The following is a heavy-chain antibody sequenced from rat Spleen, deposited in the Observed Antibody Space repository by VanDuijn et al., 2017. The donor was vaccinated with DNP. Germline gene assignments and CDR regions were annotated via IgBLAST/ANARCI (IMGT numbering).Heavy chain of an antibody. D-gene: IGHD1-4*01. V-gene: IGHV5-7*01. Sequence: EVQLVESGGGLVQPGRSLKLSCAVSRITFSDHNMAWVRQAPKKGLEWLGTISCDGTDTYYRDSVKGRFTISRDNAKSTLYLQMDSLRSEDTATYYCAGRPPPTRGPFDYWGQGVTVTVSS. J-gene: IGHJ2*01. CDR1: RITFSDHN. CDR3: AGRPPPTRGPFDY. CDR2: ISCDGTDT.